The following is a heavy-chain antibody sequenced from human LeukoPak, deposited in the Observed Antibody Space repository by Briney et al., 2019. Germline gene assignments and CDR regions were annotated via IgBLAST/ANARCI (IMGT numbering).Heavy chain of an antibody. CDR3: ARARIPAAMVDY. CDR1: GYTFTGYY. Sequence: ASVKVSCKASGYTFTGYYMRWVRQAPGQGLEWMGWINPNSGGTNYAQKFQGRVTMTRDTSISTAYMELSRLRSDDTAVYYCARARIPAAMVDYWGQGTLVTVSS. D-gene: IGHD2-2*01. CDR2: INPNSGGT. V-gene: IGHV1-2*02. J-gene: IGHJ4*02.